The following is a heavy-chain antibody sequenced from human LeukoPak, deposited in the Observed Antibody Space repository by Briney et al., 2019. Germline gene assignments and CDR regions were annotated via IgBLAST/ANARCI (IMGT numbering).Heavy chain of an antibody. D-gene: IGHD3-9*01. CDR1: GDSISSYY. CDR3: ARVDYDNYYYMDV. CDR2: IFDSGNT. Sequence: SETLSLTCTVSGDSISSYYWSWIRQPPGKGLERIGYIFDSGNTNYNSSLKSRVTISVDTSKNQFSLKLSSVTAADTAVYYCARVDYDNYYYMDVWGKGTTVTVSS. J-gene: IGHJ6*03. V-gene: IGHV4-59*01.